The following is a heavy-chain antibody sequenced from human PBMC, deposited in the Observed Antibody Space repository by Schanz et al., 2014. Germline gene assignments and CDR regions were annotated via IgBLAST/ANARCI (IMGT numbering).Heavy chain of an antibody. CDR1: TSIFNHAW. Sequence: EVHLLDSGGGLVQPGGSLRLSCAASTSIFNHAWMSWVRQAPGKGLEWLGRIKSKTDGETTDYAAPVKGRFSISRDDSQSTLYLQMNSLKIEDTAVYYCATASSPVREAGAGSSFHLWGQGTLVTVSS. CDR3: ATASSPVREAGAGSSFHL. J-gene: IGHJ5*02. D-gene: IGHD6-13*01. CDR2: IKSKTDGETT. V-gene: IGHV3-15*01.